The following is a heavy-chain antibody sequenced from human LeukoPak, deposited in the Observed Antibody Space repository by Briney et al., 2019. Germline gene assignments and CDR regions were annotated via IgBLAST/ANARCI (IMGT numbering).Heavy chain of an antibody. V-gene: IGHV1-69*02. D-gene: IGHD1-1*01. CDR3: ARISSGSATDFDAFDI. J-gene: IGHJ3*02. Sequence: SVKVSCKASGYTFTSYPISWVRQAPGQGLEWMGRIIPILGIANYAQKFQGRVTITADKSTSTAYMELSSLRSEDTAVYYCARISSGSATDFDAFDIWGQGTMVTVSS. CDR2: IIPILGIA. CDR1: GYTFTSYP.